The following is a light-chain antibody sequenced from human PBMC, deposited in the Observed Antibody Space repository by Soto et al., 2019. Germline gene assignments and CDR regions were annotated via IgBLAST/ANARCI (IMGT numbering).Light chain of an antibody. CDR1: EILSISY. J-gene: IGKJ5*01. Sequence: FSQSPGALSLSPGQRATLSCRASEILSISYLAWYQQKPGQAPRLLIYDASGRATGIPDRFSGSGSGTDFTLTVSRLEPEDSAVYYCQQYGGSPSITFGQGTLLEVK. CDR3: QQYGGSPSIT. V-gene: IGKV3-20*01. CDR2: DAS.